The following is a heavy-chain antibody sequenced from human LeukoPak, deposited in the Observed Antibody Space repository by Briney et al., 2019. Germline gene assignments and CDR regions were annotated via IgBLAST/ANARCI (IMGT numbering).Heavy chain of an antibody. CDR3: ANLRSGF. Sequence: GGSLRLSCAASGFTFSSYAMSWVRQAPGEGLEWVSSINAGGTYYADSVKGRFTISRDNSKNTVYLQMSSLRAEDTAIYYCANLRSGFWGQGTLVTVSS. D-gene: IGHD5-12*01. V-gene: IGHV3-23*01. CDR1: GFTFSSYA. CDR2: INAGGT. J-gene: IGHJ4*02.